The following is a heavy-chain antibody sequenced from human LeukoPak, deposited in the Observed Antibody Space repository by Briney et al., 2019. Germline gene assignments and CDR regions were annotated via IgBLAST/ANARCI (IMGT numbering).Heavy chain of an antibody. J-gene: IGHJ4*02. V-gene: IGHV3-11*01. CDR1: GFTFSDYY. CDR3: ARDKEYSSSSYRNDY. Sequence: GGSLRLSCAASGFTFSDYYMSWIRQAPGKGLEWVSYISSSGTTIYYADSVKGRFTTSRDNAKNSLYLQMNSLRAEDTAVYYCARDKEYSSSSYRNDYWGQGTLVTVSS. CDR2: ISSSGTTI. D-gene: IGHD6-13*01.